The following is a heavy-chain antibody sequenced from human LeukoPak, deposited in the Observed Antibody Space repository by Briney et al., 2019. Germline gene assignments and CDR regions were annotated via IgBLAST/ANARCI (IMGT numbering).Heavy chain of an antibody. Sequence: ASVKVSCKASGYTFTSHDVNRLRQATGQGLEWLGWMNPNSGHTGFAQKFQGRVTMTRDTSISTAYMELSSLRSEDTAMYYCAMYHYVSSGPYVGAFDIWGQGTMVTVSS. CDR3: AMYHYVSSGPYVGAFDI. CDR1: GYTFTSHD. J-gene: IGHJ3*02. D-gene: IGHD3-22*01. V-gene: IGHV1-8*01. CDR2: MNPNSGHT.